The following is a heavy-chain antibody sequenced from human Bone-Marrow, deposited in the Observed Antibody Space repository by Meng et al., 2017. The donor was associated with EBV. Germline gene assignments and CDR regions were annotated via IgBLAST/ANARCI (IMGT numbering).Heavy chain of an antibody. D-gene: IGHD3-10*01. V-gene: IGHV4-34*01. CDR3: ARGGMSHYYGSASHDY. Sequence: VQLQRAVAGLLKPSDALSLTCAVYDGSFRDYYWGWIRQPPGKGLEWIGEINHSGGTNYSPSLESRVTISVDTSKNQLSLKLISVTAADTAVYYCARGGMSHYYGSASHDYWGQGTLVTVSS. CDR1: DGSFRDYY. J-gene: IGHJ4*02. CDR2: INHSGGT.